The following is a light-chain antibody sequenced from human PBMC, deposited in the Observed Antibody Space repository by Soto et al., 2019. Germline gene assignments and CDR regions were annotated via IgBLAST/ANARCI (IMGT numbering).Light chain of an antibody. J-gene: IGKJ4*01. CDR1: QSLSSTF. V-gene: IGKV3-20*01. Sequence: IALTQSPGTLSLSPGERASFSCRASQSLSSTFLARFQQKPGRAPRLFIHGASSRATGFPDRFSGSGSGTDFTLTISRLEPEDFAVYYCRQCGSSLTFAGGTKVEI. CDR2: GAS. CDR3: RQCGSSLT.